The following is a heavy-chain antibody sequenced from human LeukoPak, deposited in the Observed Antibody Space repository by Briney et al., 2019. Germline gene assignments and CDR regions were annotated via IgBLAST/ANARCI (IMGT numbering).Heavy chain of an antibody. CDR3: AKDMGYYYDSSGYFDY. J-gene: IGHJ4*02. CDR2: ISYDGSNK. CDR1: GFTFSSYG. D-gene: IGHD3-22*01. V-gene: IGHV3-30*18. Sequence: TGGSLRLSCAASGFTFSSYGMHWVRQAPGKGLEWVAVISYDGSNKYYADSVKGRFTISRDNSKNTLYLQMNSLRAEDTAVYYCAKDMGYYYDSSGYFDYWGQGTLVTVSS.